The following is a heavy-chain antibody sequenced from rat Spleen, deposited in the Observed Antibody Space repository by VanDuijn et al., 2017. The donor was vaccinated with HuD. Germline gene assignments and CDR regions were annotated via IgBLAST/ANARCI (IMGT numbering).Heavy chain of an antibody. CDR2: IWSGGNT. CDR3: TRNYAYYYDGSYHGGFDY. D-gene: IGHD1-12*02. CDR1: GFSLANYH. V-gene: IGHV2S13*01. J-gene: IGHJ2*01. Sequence: QVQLKESGPGLVQPSQTLSLTCTVSGFSLANYHVHWVRQSPGKGLEWMAVIWSGGNTDYNSALKSRLSISRDTSKSQVFLKVNSLKTEDTGIYYCTRNYAYYYDGSYHGGFDYWGQGAMVTVSS.